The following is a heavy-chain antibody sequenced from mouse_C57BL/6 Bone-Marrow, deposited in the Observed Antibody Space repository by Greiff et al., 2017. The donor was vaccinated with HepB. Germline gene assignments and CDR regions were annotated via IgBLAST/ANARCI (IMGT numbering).Heavy chain of an antibody. CDR2: IWSGGGT. CDR1: GFSLTSYG. CDR3: ARIPAY. V-gene: IGHV2-2*01. J-gene: IGHJ3*01. Sequence: VQLQQSGPGLVQPSQSLSITCTVSGFSLTSYGVHWVRQSPGKGLEWLGVIWSGGGTDYNAAFISRLSISKDNSKSQVFFKMNSLQADDTAIYYCARIPAYWGQGTLVTVSA.